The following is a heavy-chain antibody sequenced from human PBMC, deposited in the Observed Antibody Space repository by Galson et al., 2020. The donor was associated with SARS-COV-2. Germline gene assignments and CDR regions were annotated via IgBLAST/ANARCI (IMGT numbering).Heavy chain of an antibody. D-gene: IGHD6-19*01. J-gene: IGHJ4*02. CDR2: IYYSGST. CDR3: ARTGYTSGWTDFDY. CDR1: GGSISSSSYY. Sequence: SETLSLTCTVSGGSISSSSYYWGWIRQPPGKGLEWIGSIYYSGSTYYNPSLKSRVTISIDTSKIQFSLKLGSVTAADTAVYYCARTGYTSGWTDFDYWGQGTLVTVSS. V-gene: IGHV4-39*07.